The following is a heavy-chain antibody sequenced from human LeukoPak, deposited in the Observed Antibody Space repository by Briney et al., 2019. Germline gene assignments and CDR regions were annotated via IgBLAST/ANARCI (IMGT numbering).Heavy chain of an antibody. Sequence: GGSLRLSCAASGFIFSKAWMSWVRQAPGKGLEWVGRIKSKTHGGTTDYAAPVKGRFTISRDDSKNTLNLQMNGLKTEDTAVYYCSTSTEPGLDYWGQGNLVTVSS. CDR1: GFIFSKAW. J-gene: IGHJ4*02. V-gene: IGHV3-15*01. D-gene: IGHD3/OR15-3a*01. CDR3: STSTEPGLDY. CDR2: IKSKTHGGTT.